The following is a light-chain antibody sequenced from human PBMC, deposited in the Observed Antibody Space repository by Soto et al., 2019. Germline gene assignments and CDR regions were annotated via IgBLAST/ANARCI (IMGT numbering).Light chain of an antibody. CDR2: SDN. Sequence: QSVLTPPPSVSGAPGQRVTISCTGSSSNIGAGYVVHWYQQLPGAAPKLLIFSDNNRPSGVPDRFSGSKSGTSASLAITGLRAEDEADYYCQSYDNNSDYVFGTGTKVTVL. J-gene: IGLJ1*01. V-gene: IGLV1-40*01. CDR1: SSNIGAGYV. CDR3: QSYDNNSDYV.